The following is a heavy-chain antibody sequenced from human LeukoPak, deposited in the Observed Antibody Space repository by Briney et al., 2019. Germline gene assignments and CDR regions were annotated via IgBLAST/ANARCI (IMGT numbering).Heavy chain of an antibody. CDR2: IYYSGST. CDR3: ARQANYSSGWSLDY. CDR1: GGSISSYY. Sequence: PSETLSLTCTVSGGSISSYYWSWIRQPPGKGLEWIGYIYYSGSTNYNPSLKSRVTISVDTSKDQFSLKLSSVTAADTAVYYCARQANYSSGWSLDYWGQGTLVTVSS. V-gene: IGHV4-59*08. J-gene: IGHJ4*02. D-gene: IGHD6-19*01.